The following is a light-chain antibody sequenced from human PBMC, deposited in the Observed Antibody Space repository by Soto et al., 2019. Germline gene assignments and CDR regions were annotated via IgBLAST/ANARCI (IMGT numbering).Light chain of an antibody. CDR1: SSDTGDYNY. CDR2: EVS. CDR3: SSYAGSDTYV. J-gene: IGLJ1*01. Sequence: QSVLTQPPSASGSPGQSVTISCSGTSSDTGDYNYVSWYQQHPGKAPKLMIYEVSKRPSGVPDRFSGSKSGNTASLTVSGLQAEDEADYYCSSYAGSDTYVFGTGTKVTVL. V-gene: IGLV2-8*01.